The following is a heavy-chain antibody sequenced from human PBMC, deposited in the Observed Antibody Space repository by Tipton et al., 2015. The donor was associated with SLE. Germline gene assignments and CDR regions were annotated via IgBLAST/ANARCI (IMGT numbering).Heavy chain of an antibody. J-gene: IGHJ5*02. CDR1: AYTLTGYY. V-gene: IGHV1-2*02. CDR3: ARDRIWDYSYAARNWFDP. Sequence: QLVQSGAEVKKPGASVKVSCKASAYTLTGYYFHWVRQAPGQGLEWMGWINPNNGDTKYAQKFQGRVTMTGDTSISTAYMELRRLKSDDTTVYYCARDRIWDYSYAARNWFDPWGQGTLVTVSS. D-gene: IGHD3-16*01. CDR2: INPNNGDT.